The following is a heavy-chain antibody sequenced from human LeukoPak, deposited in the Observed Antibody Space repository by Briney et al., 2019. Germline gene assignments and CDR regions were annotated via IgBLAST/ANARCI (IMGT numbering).Heavy chain of an antibody. CDR1: GFTVNSNY. CDR3: ARGGDIVGDIRSVFDI. D-gene: IGHD1-26*01. V-gene: IGHV3-53*01. Sequence: GGSLRLSCAASGFTVNSNYMSWVRQAPGKGLEWVSVISTGGTTYYADSVKGRFTISRDNSKSTLYLQMNSLRAEDTALYYCARGGDIVGDIRSVFDIWGPGTLVTVSS. CDR2: ISTGGTT. J-gene: IGHJ3*02.